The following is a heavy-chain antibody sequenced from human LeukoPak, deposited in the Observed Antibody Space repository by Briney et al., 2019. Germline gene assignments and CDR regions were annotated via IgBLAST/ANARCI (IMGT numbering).Heavy chain of an antibody. CDR3: VREASGGYFDY. D-gene: IGHD3-16*01. CDR2: IDPSAGNT. J-gene: IGHJ4*02. CDR1: GYTFTTFY. V-gene: IGHV1-46*01. Sequence: ASVKVSCTASGYTFTTFYMNWVRRAPGQGLEWMGTIDPSAGNTNYAQSFQGRVTMTRDTSTSTVYMELTSLTSEDTAVYYCVREASGGYFDYWGQGTQVTVSS.